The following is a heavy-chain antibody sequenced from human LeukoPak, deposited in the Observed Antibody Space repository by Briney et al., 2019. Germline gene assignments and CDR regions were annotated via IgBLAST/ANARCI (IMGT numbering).Heavy chain of an antibody. D-gene: IGHD3-16*01. Sequence: SETLSLTCTVSDDSISDYYRGWIRQPPGKGLEWIGYFHSSGTSTYNPSLKSQVTISADTSKNQFSLKLNSLTTADTAVYYCTRGAGWLIDYWGQGILVTVSS. CDR2: FHSSGTS. J-gene: IGHJ4*02. CDR3: TRGAGWLIDY. V-gene: IGHV4-59*01. CDR1: DDSISDYY.